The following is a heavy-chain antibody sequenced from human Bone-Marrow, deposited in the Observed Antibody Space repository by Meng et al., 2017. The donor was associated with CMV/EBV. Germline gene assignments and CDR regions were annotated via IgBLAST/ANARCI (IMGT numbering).Heavy chain of an antibody. J-gene: IGHJ4*02. CDR3: ARGPYYYDSSGYLDY. CDR2: IIPILGIA. V-gene: IGHV1-69*10. CDR1: GYTFTSYG. Sequence: SVKVSCKASGYTFTSYGINWVRQAPGQGLEWMGGIIPILGIANYAQKFQGRVTITADKSTSTAYMELSSLRSEDTAVYYCARGPYYYDSSGYLDYWGQGTLVTVSS. D-gene: IGHD3-22*01.